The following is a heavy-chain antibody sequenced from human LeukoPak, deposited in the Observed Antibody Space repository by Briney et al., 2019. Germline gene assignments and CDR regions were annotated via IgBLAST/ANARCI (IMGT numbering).Heavy chain of an antibody. CDR3: ARDKSAAWFGEFDY. D-gene: IGHD3-10*01. J-gene: IGHJ4*02. CDR1: GGSISSYY. Sequence: SETLSLTCTVSGGSISSYYWSWIRQPAGKGLEWIGRIYTSGSTNYNPSLKSRVTMSVDTSKNQFSLKLSSVTAADTAVYYCARDKSAAWFGEFDYWGQGTLVTVSS. CDR2: IYTSGST. V-gene: IGHV4-4*07.